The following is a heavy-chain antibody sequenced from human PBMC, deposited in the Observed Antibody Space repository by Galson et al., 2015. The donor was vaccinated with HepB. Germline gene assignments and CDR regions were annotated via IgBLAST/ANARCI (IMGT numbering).Heavy chain of an antibody. CDR3: ARDCIVGTTDWFDP. CDR1: GFTFSSYW. J-gene: IGHJ5*02. D-gene: IGHD1-26*01. Sequence: SLRLSCAASGFTFSSYWMSWVRQAPGKGLEWVANIKQDGSEKYYVDSVKGRFTISRDNAKNSLYLQMNSLRAEDTAVYYCARDCIVGTTDWFDPWGQGTLVTVSS. V-gene: IGHV3-7*03. CDR2: IKQDGSEK.